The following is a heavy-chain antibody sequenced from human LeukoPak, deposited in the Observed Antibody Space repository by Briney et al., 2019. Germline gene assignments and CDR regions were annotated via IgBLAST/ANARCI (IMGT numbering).Heavy chain of an antibody. D-gene: IGHD5-12*01. J-gene: IGHJ6*02. V-gene: IGHV4-31*03. CDR1: GGSISSGGYY. Sequence: SETLSLTCTVSGGSISSGGYYWSWIRQHPGKGLEWIGYIYYSGSTYYNPSLKSRVTISVDTSKNQFSLKLSSVTAADTAVYYCARGEVAARYYYYGMDVWGQGTTVTVSS. CDR2: IYYSGST. CDR3: ARGEVAARYYYYGMDV.